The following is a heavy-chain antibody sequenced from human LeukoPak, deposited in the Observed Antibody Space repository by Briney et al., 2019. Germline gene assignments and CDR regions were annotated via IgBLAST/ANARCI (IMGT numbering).Heavy chain of an antibody. D-gene: IGHD3-22*01. J-gene: IGHJ4*02. CDR2: INHSGST. CDR3: ARASSNYDISGWVPFDY. V-gene: IGHV4-34*01. CDR1: GGSFSGYY. Sequence: PSETLSLTCAVYGGSFSGYYWSWIRQPPGKGLEWIGEINHSGSTNYNPSLKSRVTISVDTSKNQFSLKLSSVTAADTAVYYCARASSNYDISGWVPFDYWGQGTLVTVSS.